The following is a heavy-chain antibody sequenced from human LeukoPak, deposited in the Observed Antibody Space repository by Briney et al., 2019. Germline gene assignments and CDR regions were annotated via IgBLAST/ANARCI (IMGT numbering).Heavy chain of an antibody. CDR1: GGSFSGYY. Sequence: MPSETLSLTCAVYGGSFSGYYWSWIRQPPGKGLEWIGEINHSGSINYNPSLKSRVTISVDTSKNQFSLKLSSVTAADTAVYYCARGTAVAGSFDYWGQGTLVTVSS. D-gene: IGHD6-19*01. CDR3: ARGTAVAGSFDY. V-gene: IGHV4-34*01. CDR2: INHSGSI. J-gene: IGHJ4*02.